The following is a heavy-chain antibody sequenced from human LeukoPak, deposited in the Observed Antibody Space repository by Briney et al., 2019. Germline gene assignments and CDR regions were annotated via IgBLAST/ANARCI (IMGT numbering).Heavy chain of an antibody. CDR2: IYYSGST. Sequence: SETLSLTCTVSGVSISSYYWSWIRQPPGKGLEWMGYIYYSGSTNYNPSLKSRVTISVDTSKNQFSLKLSSVAAAATAVYYCARDEWGAMAFDYWGQGTLVTASS. V-gene: IGHV4-59*12. CDR3: ARDEWGAMAFDY. D-gene: IGHD5-18*01. J-gene: IGHJ4*02. CDR1: GVSISSYY.